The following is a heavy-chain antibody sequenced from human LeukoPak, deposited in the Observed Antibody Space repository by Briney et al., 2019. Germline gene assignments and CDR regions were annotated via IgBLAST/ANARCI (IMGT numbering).Heavy chain of an antibody. D-gene: IGHD3-16*01. J-gene: IGHJ6*02. CDR3: ARALGDQTNYYYGMYV. CDR1: GLPLCTYS. Sequence: GGPVTLFYGPCGLPLCTYSEMCLRGPRERSVVGVSSFSPRTSGTYIYYADSVTGRFTISRDNAKNSLYLQMNSLRAEDTAVYYCARALGDQTNYYYGMYVWGQGTTVTASS. CDR2: FSPRTSGTYI. V-gene: IGHV3-21*01.